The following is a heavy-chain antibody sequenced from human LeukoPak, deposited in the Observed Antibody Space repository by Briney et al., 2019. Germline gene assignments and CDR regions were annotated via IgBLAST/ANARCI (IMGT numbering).Heavy chain of an antibody. V-gene: IGHV4-34*01. CDR3: ARYSYGLGDY. D-gene: IGHD5-18*01. Sequence: SETLSLTCAVYGGSFSGYYWSWIRQPPGKGLEWIGEINHSGSTNYNPSLESRVTISVDTSKNQFSLKLSSVTAADTAVYYCARYSYGLGDYWGQGTLVTVSS. CDR2: INHSGST. J-gene: IGHJ4*02. CDR1: GGSFSGYY.